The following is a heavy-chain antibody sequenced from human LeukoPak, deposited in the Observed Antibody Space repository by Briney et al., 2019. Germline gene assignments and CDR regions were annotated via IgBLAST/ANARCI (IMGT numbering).Heavy chain of an antibody. Sequence: GGSLRLSCAASGFTFSSYGMHWVRQAPGKGLEWVAVIWYDGSNKYYADSVKGRFTISRDNSKNTLYLQMNSLRAEDTAVYYCARERKQWLVLDYWGQGTLVTVSS. V-gene: IGHV3-33*01. CDR2: IWYDGSNK. J-gene: IGHJ4*02. CDR1: GFTFSSYG. D-gene: IGHD6-19*01. CDR3: ARERKQWLVLDY.